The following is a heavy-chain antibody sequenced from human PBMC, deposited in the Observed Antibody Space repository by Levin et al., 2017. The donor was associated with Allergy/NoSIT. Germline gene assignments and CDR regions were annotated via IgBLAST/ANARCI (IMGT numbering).Heavy chain of an antibody. V-gene: IGHV4-39*01. CDR1: GGSISSSTYY. CDR3: ARQIGYRAAGGTQTGRYYFDY. J-gene: IGHJ4*02. CDR2: IYDSDNT. D-gene: IGHD6-13*01. Sequence: SETLSLTCTVSGGSISSSTYYWGWIRQPPGKGLEWIGSIYDSDNTYYNPSLKSRVTISVDTSENQFSLKLSSVTAADTAVYYCARQIGYRAAGGTQTGRYYFDYWGQGTLVTVSS.